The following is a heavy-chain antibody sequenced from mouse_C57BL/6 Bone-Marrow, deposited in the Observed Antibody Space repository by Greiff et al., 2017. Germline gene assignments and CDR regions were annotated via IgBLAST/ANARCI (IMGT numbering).Heavy chain of an antibody. CDR3: ASYYYGSSG. V-gene: IGHV5-6*02. Sequence: EVKLVESGGDLVKPGGSLKLSCAASGFTFSSYGMSWVRQTPDKRLEWVATISSGGSYTYYPASVKGRFTISRDNAKNTLYLQMSSLKSEDTAMYYCASYYYGSSGWGQGTLVTVSA. CDR1: GFTFSSYG. D-gene: IGHD1-1*01. J-gene: IGHJ3*01. CDR2: ISSGGSYT.